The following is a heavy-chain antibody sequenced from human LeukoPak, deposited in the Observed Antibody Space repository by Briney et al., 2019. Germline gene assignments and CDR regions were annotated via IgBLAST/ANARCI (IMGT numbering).Heavy chain of an antibody. CDR3: AKDGVMITFGGVIVNGAFDI. D-gene: IGHD3-16*02. Sequence: GGSLRLSCAASGFTVSSNYMSWVRQAPGKGLEWVSVIYSGGSTYYADSVKGRFTISRDNSKNTLYLQMNSLRAEDTAVYYCAKDGVMITFGGVIVNGAFDIWGQGTMVTVSS. J-gene: IGHJ3*02. CDR1: GFTVSSNY. CDR2: IYSGGST. V-gene: IGHV3-53*05.